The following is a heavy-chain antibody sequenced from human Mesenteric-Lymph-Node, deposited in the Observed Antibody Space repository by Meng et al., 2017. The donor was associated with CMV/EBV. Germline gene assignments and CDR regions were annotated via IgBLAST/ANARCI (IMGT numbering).Heavy chain of an antibody. J-gene: IGHJ4*02. CDR2: IYWDDDR. Sequence: GVGFGWIRQPPGKALEWLAVIYWDDDRRYSPSLKTRLTITKDTSKNQVVLTMANMDLVDTATYYCAHSPPVITMIRGVFKLLGYFDSWGQGTLVTVSS. CDR1: GVG. D-gene: IGHD3-10*01. CDR3: AHSPPVITMIRGVFKLLGYFDS. V-gene: IGHV2-5*02.